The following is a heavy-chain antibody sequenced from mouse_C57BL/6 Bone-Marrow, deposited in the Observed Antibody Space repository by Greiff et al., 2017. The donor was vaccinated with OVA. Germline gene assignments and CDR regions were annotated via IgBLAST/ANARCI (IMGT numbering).Heavy chain of an antibody. Sequence: VQLKESGAELVRPGASVKLSCTASGFNIKDDYMHWVKQRPEQGLEWIGWIDPENGDTEYASKVQGKATITADTSTNTAYLQLSSRTSKDTDVYYCTTRSSGYGFADWGQGTLVTVSA. D-gene: IGHD3-2*02. CDR1: GFNIKDDY. CDR2: IDPENGDT. V-gene: IGHV14-4*01. J-gene: IGHJ3*01. CDR3: TTRSSGYGFAD.